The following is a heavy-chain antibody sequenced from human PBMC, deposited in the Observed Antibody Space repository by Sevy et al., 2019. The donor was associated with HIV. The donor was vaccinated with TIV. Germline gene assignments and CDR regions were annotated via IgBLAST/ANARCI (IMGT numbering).Heavy chain of an antibody. CDR3: ARDCSSTTCLWGLDF. D-gene: IGHD2-2*01. V-gene: IGHV3-7*03. CDR2: IKKDGTEK. CDR1: GFTFSNYW. Sequence: GGSLRLSCAASGFTFSNYWMSWVRQAPGKGLECVATIKKDGTEKYYVDSVRGRFTMSRDNAKNSLYLQMNSLRVEDTALYYCARDCSSTTCLWGLDFWGQGTTVTVSS. J-gene: IGHJ6*02.